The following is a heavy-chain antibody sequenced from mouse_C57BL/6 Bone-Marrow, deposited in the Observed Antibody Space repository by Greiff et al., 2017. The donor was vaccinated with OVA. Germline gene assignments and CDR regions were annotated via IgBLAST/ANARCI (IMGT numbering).Heavy chain of an antibody. CDR1: GYSFTGYY. J-gene: IGHJ3*01. V-gene: IGHV1-42*01. CDR3: ARGGTSPLAY. D-gene: IGHD1-1*02. CDR2: INPSTGGT. Sequence: VQLKQSGPELVKPGASVKISCKASGYSFTGYYMNWVKQSPGKSLEWIGEINPSTGGTTYNQKFKAKATLTVDKSSSTAYMQLKSLTSEDSAVVYWARGGTSPLAYWGQGTRVTVSA.